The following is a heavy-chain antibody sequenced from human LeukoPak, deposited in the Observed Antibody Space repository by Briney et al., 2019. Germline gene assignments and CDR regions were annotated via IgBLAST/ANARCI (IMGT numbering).Heavy chain of an antibody. CDR3: AFGAVAGIAHFDY. CDR1: GYTFSSYA. CDR2: IIPIFGTA. D-gene: IGHD6-19*01. J-gene: IGHJ4*02. V-gene: IGHV1-69*13. Sequence: ASVKVSCKASGYTFSSYAISWVRQAPGQGLEWMGGIIPIFGTANYAQKFQGRVTITADESTSTAYMELSSLRSEDTAVYYCAFGAVAGIAHFDYWGQGTLVTVSS.